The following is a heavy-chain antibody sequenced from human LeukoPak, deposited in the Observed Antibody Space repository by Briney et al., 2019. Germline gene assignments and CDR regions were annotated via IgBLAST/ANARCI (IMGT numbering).Heavy chain of an antibody. Sequence: SGGSLRLSCAASGFTFSNYAMSWVRQAPGKGLEWVSAISGSAGSTYYADSVKGRFTISRDNSKNTLYLQMNSLRAEDTAVYYCAKDRTVGASYWYFDLWGRGTLVTVSS. D-gene: IGHD1-26*01. CDR2: ISGSAGST. CDR3: AKDRTVGASYWYFDL. V-gene: IGHV3-23*01. CDR1: GFTFSNYA. J-gene: IGHJ2*01.